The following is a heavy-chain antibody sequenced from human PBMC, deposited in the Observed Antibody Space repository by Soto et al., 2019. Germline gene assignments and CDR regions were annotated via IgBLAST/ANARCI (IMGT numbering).Heavy chain of an antibody. J-gene: IGHJ6*02. V-gene: IGHV4-30-2*01. Sequence: QLQLQESGSGLVKPSQTLSLTCAVSGGSISSGGYSWSWIRQPPGKGLEWIGYIYHSGSTYYNPSLKRRGTISVDRCKTQFSLKLSSGTAADTAVYYCARGGIAAADYYYYGMDVWGQGTTVTVSS. D-gene: IGHD6-13*01. CDR3: ARGGIAAADYYYYGMDV. CDR2: IYHSGST. CDR1: GGSISSGGYS.